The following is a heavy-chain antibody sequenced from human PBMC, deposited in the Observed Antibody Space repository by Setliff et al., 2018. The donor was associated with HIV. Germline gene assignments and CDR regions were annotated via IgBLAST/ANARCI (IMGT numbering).Heavy chain of an antibody. V-gene: IGHV3-9*03. CDR3: VKDIGAYYYDNSGYNAFHI. CDR1: GFTFDDYA. D-gene: IGHD3-22*01. Sequence: SLRLSCAASGFTFDDYAMHWVRQSPGKGLEWVSGISWNSGSLGYADSVKGRFTISRDNAKKSLYLQMNSLRAEDMALYYCVKDIGAYYYDNSGYNAFHIWGQGTKVTVSS. J-gene: IGHJ3*02. CDR2: ISWNSGSL.